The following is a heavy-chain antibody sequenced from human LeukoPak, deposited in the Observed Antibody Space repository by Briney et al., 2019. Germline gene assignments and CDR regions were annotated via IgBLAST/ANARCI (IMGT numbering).Heavy chain of an antibody. J-gene: IGHJ4*02. V-gene: IGHV3-7*03. CDR3: AKDLDSDYYFHY. CDR1: GFTFSSYW. Sequence: GGSLRLSCAASGFTFSSYWMSWVRQAPGKGLEWVANIKQDGSEKYYVDSVKGRFTISRDNSKNTLYLQMNSLRAEDTAVYYCAKDLDSDYYFHYWGQGTLVTVSS. CDR2: IKQDGSEK. D-gene: IGHD3-10*01.